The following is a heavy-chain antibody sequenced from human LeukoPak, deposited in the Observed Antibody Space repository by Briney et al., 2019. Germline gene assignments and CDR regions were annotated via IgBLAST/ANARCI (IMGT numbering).Heavy chain of an antibody. Sequence: GGSLRLSCAASGFTVSSSYMNWVRQAPGKGLEWVSVIYSGGSTYYADSVKGRFTISRDNSKNTLYLQMNSLRAEDTAVYYCARAPDRSGSYYGGFDIWGQGTMVTVSS. D-gene: IGHD3-10*01. J-gene: IGHJ3*02. CDR3: ARAPDRSGSYYGGFDI. CDR1: GFTVSSSY. V-gene: IGHV3-53*01. CDR2: IYSGGST.